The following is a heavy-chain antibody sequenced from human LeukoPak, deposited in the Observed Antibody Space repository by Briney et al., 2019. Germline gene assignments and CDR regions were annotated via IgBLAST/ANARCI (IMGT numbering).Heavy chain of an antibody. J-gene: IGHJ4*02. V-gene: IGHV1-8*01. Sequence: ASVKVSCKASGYTFTSYDFNWVRQATGQRPEWMGRMSPNSGDTGYAQKFQDRVTMTRNTSISTAYMELSSLRSDDTAVYYCARGPLNWGYDYWGPGTLVTVSS. CDR3: ARGPLNWGYDY. D-gene: IGHD7-27*01. CDR2: MSPNSGDT. CDR1: GYTFTSYD.